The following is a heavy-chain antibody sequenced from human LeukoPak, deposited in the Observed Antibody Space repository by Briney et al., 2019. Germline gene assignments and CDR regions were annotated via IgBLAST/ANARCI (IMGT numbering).Heavy chain of an antibody. D-gene: IGHD6-13*01. V-gene: IGHV3-30-3*01. J-gene: IGHJ4*02. CDR2: ISYDGSNK. CDR3: ARDGGGSSWYAGGEHFDY. CDR1: GFTFSSYA. Sequence: GGSLRLSCAASGFTFSSYAMHWVRQAPGEGLEWVAVISYDGSNKYYADSVKGRFTISRDNSKNTLYLQMNSLRAEDTAVYYCARDGGGSSWYAGGEHFDYWGQGTLVTVSS.